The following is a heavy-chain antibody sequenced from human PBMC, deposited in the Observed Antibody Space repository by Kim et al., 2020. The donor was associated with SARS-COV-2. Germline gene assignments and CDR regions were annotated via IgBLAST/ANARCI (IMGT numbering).Heavy chain of an antibody. V-gene: IGHV3-74*01. CDR2: IGSGGSDT. Sequence: GGSLRLSCEVSGFTFSSYWMHWVRQAPGKGLVWVSRIGSGGSDTNYADFVKGRFTISRDNAKNTLYLQMNTLRAEDTAVYYCARGGSDYYGIDYCGQGTLVTVSS. CDR3: ARGGSDYYGIDY. D-gene: IGHD4-17*01. CDR1: GFTFSSYW. J-gene: IGHJ4*02.